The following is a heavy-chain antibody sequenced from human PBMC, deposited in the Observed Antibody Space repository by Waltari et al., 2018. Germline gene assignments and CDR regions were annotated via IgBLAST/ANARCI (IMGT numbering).Heavy chain of an antibody. CDR1: GFTCSTYS. CDR3: ARDNDYYFDY. Sequence: EVQLVESGGGLVQPGGSLRLACAASGFTCSTYSMNWVGQAPGKGLGWFAYISSSSSTIYYADSVKARFTFSRDNAKNSLYLQMNSLRAEDTAVYYCARDNDYYFDYWGQGTLVTVSS. D-gene: IGHD2-21*02. CDR2: ISSSSSTI. V-gene: IGHV3-48*04. J-gene: IGHJ4*02.